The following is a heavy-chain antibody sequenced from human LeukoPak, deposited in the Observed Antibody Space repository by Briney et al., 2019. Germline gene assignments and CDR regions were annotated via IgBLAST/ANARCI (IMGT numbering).Heavy chain of an antibody. CDR1: GLTFSDYD. V-gene: IGHV3-23*01. J-gene: IGHJ4*02. CDR3: AEIKSGNKFDY. D-gene: IGHD3-3*01. Sequence: PGGSLRLSCLASGLTFSDYDMSWVRLAPGKGPEWVSAITRNGGTTFYADSVKGRFTISRDNSKSTLYLQMTGPRADDTAVYYCAEIKSGNKFDYWGQGTLVTVSS. CDR2: ITRNGGTT.